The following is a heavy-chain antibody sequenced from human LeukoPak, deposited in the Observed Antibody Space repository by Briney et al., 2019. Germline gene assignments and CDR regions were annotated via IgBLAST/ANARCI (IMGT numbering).Heavy chain of an antibody. J-gene: IGHJ4*02. V-gene: IGHV4-30-4*08. D-gene: IGHD2-2*02. CDR1: GGSISSGDYY. CDR3: AVEKPQGCSSTSCYTEFDY. CDR2: IYYSGST. Sequence: SETLSLTCTVSGGSISSGDYYWSWIRQPPGKGLEWIGYIYYSGSTYYNPSLKSRVTISVDTSKNQFSLKLSSVTAADTAVYYCAVEKPQGCSSTSCYTEFDYWGQGTLVTVSP.